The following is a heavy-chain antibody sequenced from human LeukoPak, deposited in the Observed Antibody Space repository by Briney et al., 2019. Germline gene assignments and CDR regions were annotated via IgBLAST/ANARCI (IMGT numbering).Heavy chain of an antibody. CDR2: INPSGGST. V-gene: IGHV1-46*01. J-gene: IGHJ6*03. CDR3: ARDTAMVISYYYYYMDV. CDR1: GYTFTSYY. Sequence: ASVKVSCKASGYTFTSYYMHWVRQAPGQGLEWMGIINPSGGSTNYAQKFQGRVTMTRDTSISTAYMELSRLRSDDTAVYYCARDTAMVISYYYYYMDVWGKGTTVTISS. D-gene: IGHD5-18*01.